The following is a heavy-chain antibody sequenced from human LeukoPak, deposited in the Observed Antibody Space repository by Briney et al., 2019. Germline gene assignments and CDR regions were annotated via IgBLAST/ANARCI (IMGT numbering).Heavy chain of an antibody. Sequence: GGCLRLSCAASGFSPSSYAMSWVRAAPREGRGRGGVIRSALYGGTPEYAVSVKGRFTISRDDSNSIAYLEMDSLKTDDTAVYYCTRDQTPYYWGQGTLVTVSS. CDR2: IRSALYGGTP. V-gene: IGHV3-49*04. CDR3: TRDQTPYY. J-gene: IGHJ4*02. CDR1: GFSPSSYA.